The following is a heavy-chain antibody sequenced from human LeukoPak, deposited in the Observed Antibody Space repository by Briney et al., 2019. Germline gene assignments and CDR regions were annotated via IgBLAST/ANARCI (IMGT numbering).Heavy chain of an antibody. Sequence: GESLKIFCKGSGYRFTSYWIGLVRQMPGEGLEGVVIIYPGDSDTRYSPSFQGQVPISADKSISTAYLQWSSLQASDPAMYYCARLPELDKAMALGLWGQGTLVTVSS. CDR2: IYPGDSDT. CDR3: ARLPELDKAMALGL. V-gene: IGHV5-51*01. CDR1: GYRFTSYW. D-gene: IGHD5-18*01. J-gene: IGHJ4*02.